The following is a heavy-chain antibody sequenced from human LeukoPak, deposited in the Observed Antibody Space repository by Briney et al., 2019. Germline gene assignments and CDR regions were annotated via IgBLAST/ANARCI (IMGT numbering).Heavy chain of an antibody. CDR2: VSAYNGNT. D-gene: IGHD6-13*01. V-gene: IGHV1-18*01. CDR1: GYTFHSYC. Sequence: ASVKVPYKACGYTFHSYCLRWVRQASGQGLEWMGWVSAYNGNTNYAQKLQGRVTMTTDPLTSTAYQELRSLRSDDTAVYYCAREWGLAAAGSQFYYGMDVWGQGTTVTVSS. CDR3: AREWGLAAAGSQFYYGMDV. J-gene: IGHJ6*02.